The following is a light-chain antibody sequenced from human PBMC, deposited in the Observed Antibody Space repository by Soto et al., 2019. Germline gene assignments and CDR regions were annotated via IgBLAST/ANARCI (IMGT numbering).Light chain of an antibody. Sequence: QSALTQPASVSGSPGQSITISCTRTSRDVGGYNYVSWYRQHPGKAPKLMIYELSNPPSALSNRFSASNSCNTASPTISGLQAEDEFDHYCSSYTSSSTRVLGNVTKVIVL. CDR3: SSYTSSSTRV. J-gene: IGLJ1*01. V-gene: IGLV2-14*01. CDR1: SRDVGGYNY. CDR2: ELS.